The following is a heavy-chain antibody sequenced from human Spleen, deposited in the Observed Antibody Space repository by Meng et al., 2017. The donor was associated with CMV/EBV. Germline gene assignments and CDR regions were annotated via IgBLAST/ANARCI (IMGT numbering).Heavy chain of an antibody. D-gene: IGHD5-18*01. Sequence: ASVKVSCKASGYTFTGYYMHWVRQAPGQGLEWMGWINPNSGGTNYAQKFQGRVTMTRGTSISTAYMELSRLRSDDTAVYYCAREQLWLSGYYYYGMDVWGQGTTVTVSS. J-gene: IGHJ6*02. V-gene: IGHV1-2*02. CDR2: INPNSGGT. CDR1: GYTFTGYY. CDR3: AREQLWLSGYYYYGMDV.